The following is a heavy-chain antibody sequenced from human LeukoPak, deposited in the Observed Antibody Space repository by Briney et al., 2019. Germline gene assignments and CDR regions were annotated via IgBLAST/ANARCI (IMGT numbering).Heavy chain of an antibody. D-gene: IGHD6-19*01. CDR3: ARLACCSGWYAAFDY. V-gene: IGHV3-53*01. J-gene: IGHJ4*02. CDR2: IYSGGST. CDR1: ESTVSGYY. Sequence: GGSLRLSCAASESTVSGYYMSWVRQAPGKGLEWVSVIYSGGSTYYADSVKGRFTISRDNSKNTLYLQMNSLRADDTAVYYCARLACCSGWYAAFDYWGQGTLVTVSS.